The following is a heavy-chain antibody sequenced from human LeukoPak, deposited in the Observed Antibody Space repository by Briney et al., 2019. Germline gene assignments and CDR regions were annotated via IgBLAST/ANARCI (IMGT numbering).Heavy chain of an antibody. D-gene: IGHD3-16*01. CDR3: AKDPDTFFDY. CDR1: GFTFSSYG. V-gene: IGHV3-30*18. CDR2: ISYDGGTK. J-gene: IGHJ4*02. Sequence: GGSLRLSCAASGFTFSSYGMHWVRQAPGKGLEWVSVISYDGGTKYYADSVEGRFTISRDISKNTLYLQMNSLRPEDTAVYYCAKDPDTFFDYWGQGTLVTVSS.